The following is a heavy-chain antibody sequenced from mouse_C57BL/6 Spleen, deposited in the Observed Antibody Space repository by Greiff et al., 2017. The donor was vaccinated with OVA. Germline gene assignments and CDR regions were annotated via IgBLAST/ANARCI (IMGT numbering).Heavy chain of an antibody. D-gene: IGHD2-1*01. V-gene: IGHV1-50*01. CDR2: IDPSDSYT. Sequence: VQLQQPGAELVKPGASVKLSCKASGYTFTSYWMQWVKQRPGQGLEWIGEIDPSDSYTNYNQKFKGKATLTVDTSSSTAYMQLSSLTSEDSAVYYCARRYYGNYGSSIYFDYWGQGTTLTVSS. CDR3: ARRYYGNYGSSIYFDY. J-gene: IGHJ2*01. CDR1: GYTFTSYW.